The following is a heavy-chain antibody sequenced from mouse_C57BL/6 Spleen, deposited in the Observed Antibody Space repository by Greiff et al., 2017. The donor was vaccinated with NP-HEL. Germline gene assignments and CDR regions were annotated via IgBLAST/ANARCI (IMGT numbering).Heavy chain of an antibody. CDR2: ISSGGDYI. D-gene: IGHD1-1*01. CDR1: GFTFSSYA. Sequence: VQLVESGEGLVKPGGSLKLSCAASGFTFSSYAMSWVRQTPEKRLEWVAYISSGGDYIYYADTVKGRFTISRDNARNTLYLQMSSLKSEDTAMYYCTRASTVVAGNFDYWGQGTTLTVSS. CDR3: TRASTVVAGNFDY. V-gene: IGHV5-9-1*02. J-gene: IGHJ2*01.